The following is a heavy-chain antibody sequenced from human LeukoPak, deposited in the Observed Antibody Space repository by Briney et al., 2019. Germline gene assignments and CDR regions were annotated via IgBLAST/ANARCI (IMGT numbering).Heavy chain of an antibody. D-gene: IGHD6-13*01. Sequence: SVKVSCKASGGTFSSYAISWVRQAPGQGLEWMGGIIPIFGTANYAQKFQGRVTITRDTSASTAYMELSSLRSEDTAVYYCARAGSSSWYRQGNWLDPWGQGTLVTVSS. J-gene: IGHJ5*02. CDR2: IIPIFGTA. V-gene: IGHV1-69*05. CDR3: ARAGSSSWYRQGNWLDP. CDR1: GGTFSSYA.